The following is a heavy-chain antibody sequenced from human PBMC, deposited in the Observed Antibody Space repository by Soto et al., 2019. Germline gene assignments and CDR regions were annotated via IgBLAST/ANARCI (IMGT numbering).Heavy chain of an antibody. CDR2: IYPTGTT. Sequence: QLQLRESGSGMVKPSETLSLTCTVSGGSISSGGYSWSWIRQSPEKGLEWLGCIYPTGTTYYHPSLKSRVTISVDTSRNQFSLNLNSVTAADTAVYFCARAPPGPAPRWVLWGQGNTVSVAS. CDR3: ARAPPGPAPRWVL. CDR1: GGSISSGGYS. V-gene: IGHV4-30-2*06. D-gene: IGHD3-10*01. J-gene: IGHJ6*02.